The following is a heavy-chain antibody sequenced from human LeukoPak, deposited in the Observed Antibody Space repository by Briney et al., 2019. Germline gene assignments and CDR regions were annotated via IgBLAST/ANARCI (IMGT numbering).Heavy chain of an antibody. J-gene: IGHJ6*02. Sequence: ASVKVSCKASGGTFSSYAISWVRQAPGQGLEWMGGIIPIFGTANYAQKFQGRVTITADESTSTAYMELSSLRSEDTAVYYCARAGGVYTSVDYYYGMDVWGQGTTVTVSS. CDR1: GGTFSSYA. D-gene: IGHD2-8*02. CDR2: IIPIFGTA. CDR3: ARAGGVYTSVDYYYGMDV. V-gene: IGHV1-69*13.